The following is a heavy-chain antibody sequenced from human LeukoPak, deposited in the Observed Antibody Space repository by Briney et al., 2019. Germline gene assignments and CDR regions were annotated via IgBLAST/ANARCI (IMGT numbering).Heavy chain of an antibody. D-gene: IGHD3-22*01. V-gene: IGHV3-21*01. CDR3: ARGYYDSSGYFDY. CDR1: GFTFSSYS. CDR2: SSSSSSYI. Sequence: GSLRLSCSASGFTFSSYSMNWVRQAPGRGLEWVSSSSSSSSYIYYADSVKGRFTISRDNAKNSLYLQMNSLRAEDTAVYYCARGYYDSSGYFDYWGQGTLVTVSS. J-gene: IGHJ4*02.